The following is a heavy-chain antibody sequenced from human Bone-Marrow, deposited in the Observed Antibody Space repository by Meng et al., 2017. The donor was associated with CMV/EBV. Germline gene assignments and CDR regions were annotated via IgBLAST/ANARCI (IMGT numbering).Heavy chain of an antibody. V-gene: IGHV3-21*01. D-gene: IGHD1-26*01. CDR1: GFTFSSYS. CDR2: ISSSSSYI. CDR3: ARDRGELVGAPVV. Sequence: GGSLRLSCAASGFTFSSYSMNWVRQAPGKGLEWVSSISSSSSYIYYADSVKGRFTISRDNAKNSLYLQMNSLRAEDTAVYYCARDRGELVGAPVVWGQGTRVTGSS. J-gene: IGHJ4*02.